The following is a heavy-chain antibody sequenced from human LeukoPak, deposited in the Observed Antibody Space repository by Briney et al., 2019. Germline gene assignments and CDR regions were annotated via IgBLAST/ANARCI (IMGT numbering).Heavy chain of an antibody. J-gene: IGHJ6*04. CDR2: ISSISSYI. V-gene: IGHV3-21*01. D-gene: IGHD1-26*01. CDR1: RFTFSGYS. CDR3: ARDVGDYYGMDV. Sequence: GGSLRLSCAASRFTFSGYSLNWVRQAPGKGLEWVSSISSISSYIYYADSVKGRFTISRDNAKNSLYLQLNSLRAEDTAVYYCARDVGDYYGMDVWGKGTTLTVSS.